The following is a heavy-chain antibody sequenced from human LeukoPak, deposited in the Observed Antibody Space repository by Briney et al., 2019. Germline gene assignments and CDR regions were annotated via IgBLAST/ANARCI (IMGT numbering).Heavy chain of an antibody. J-gene: IGHJ4*02. CDR3: ARGSAPWFGELYLLDY. CDR1: GYTFTSYD. CDR2: MNPNSGNT. Sequence: ASVKVSCKASGYTFTSYDINWVRQATGQGLEWMGWMNPNSGNTGYAQKFQGRVTITRNTSISTAYMELSSLRSEDTAVYYCARGSAPWFGELYLLDYWGQGTLVTVSS. V-gene: IGHV1-8*03. D-gene: IGHD3-10*01.